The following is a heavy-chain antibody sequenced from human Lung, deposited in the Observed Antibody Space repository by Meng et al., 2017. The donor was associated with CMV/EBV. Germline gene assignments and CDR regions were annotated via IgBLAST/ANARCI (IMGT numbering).Heavy chain of an antibody. V-gene: IGHV3-73*01. Sequence: GESLRLSCAASGFTFSGSAMHWVRQASGKGLEWVGRIRSKANSYATEYAASVKGRFTISRDDSKNTAYLQMNSLKTEDTAVYYCTRRAEAVAGNDFDYWGQGTLVTVSS. CDR3: TRRAEAVAGNDFDY. CDR1: GFTFSGSA. D-gene: IGHD6-19*01. CDR2: IRSKANSYAT. J-gene: IGHJ4*02.